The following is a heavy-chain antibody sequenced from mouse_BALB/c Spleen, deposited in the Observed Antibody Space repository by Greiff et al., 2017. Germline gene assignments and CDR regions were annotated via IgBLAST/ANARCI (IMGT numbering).Heavy chain of an antibody. Sequence: VQLQQSGPELVKPGASVRISCKASGYTFTSYYIHWVKQRPGQGLEWIGWIYPGNVNTKYNEKFKGKATLTADKSSSTAYMQLSSLTSEDSAVYFCARSGVSYFDYWGQGTTLTVSS. V-gene: IGHV1S56*01. CDR3: ARSGVSYFDY. J-gene: IGHJ2*01. CDR2: IYPGNVNT. D-gene: IGHD3-2*02. CDR1: GYTFTSYY.